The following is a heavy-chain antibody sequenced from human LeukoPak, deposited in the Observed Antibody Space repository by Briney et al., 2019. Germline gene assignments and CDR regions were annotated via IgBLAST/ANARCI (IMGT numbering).Heavy chain of an antibody. CDR1: GPSISSSSDY. CDR2: LYYSGGA. D-gene: IGHD2-21*01. Sequence: SETLSLACTVSGPSISSSSDYWGWIRQPPGKGLEWIGSLYYSGGAYYNPSLKSRVTIFADTSKNQFSLKLRSVTAADTAVYYCAIGIARSRFDYWGQGILVTVSS. V-gene: IGHV4-39*01. J-gene: IGHJ4*02. CDR3: AIGIARSRFDY.